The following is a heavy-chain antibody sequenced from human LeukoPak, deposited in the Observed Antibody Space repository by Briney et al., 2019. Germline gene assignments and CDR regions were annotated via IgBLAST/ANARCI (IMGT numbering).Heavy chain of an antibody. CDR2: INPNSGGT. D-gene: IGHD3-3*01. CDR3: ARDWEWAVEFNNWFDP. V-gene: IGHV1-2*02. J-gene: IGHJ5*02. CDR1: GCTFTGYY. Sequence: ASVKVSCKASGCTFTGYYMHWVRQASGQGLEWMGWINPNSGGTNYAQKFQGRVTMTRDTSISTAYMELSRLRSDDTAVYYCARDWEWAVEFNNWFDPWGQGTLVTVST.